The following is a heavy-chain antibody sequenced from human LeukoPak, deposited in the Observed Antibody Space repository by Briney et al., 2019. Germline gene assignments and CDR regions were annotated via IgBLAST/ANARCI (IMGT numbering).Heavy chain of an antibody. CDR2: IYSGGTT. V-gene: IGHV3-66*01. CDR1: GFTVSSSY. Sequence: GGSLRLSCAASGFTVSSSYMSWVRQAPGKGLEWVPDIYSGGTTYYADSVKGRFTISRDNSKNTLYLQMNSLRAEDTAVYYCARLPNWGTGYGMDVWGQGTTVTVSS. J-gene: IGHJ6*02. D-gene: IGHD7-27*01. CDR3: ARLPNWGTGYGMDV.